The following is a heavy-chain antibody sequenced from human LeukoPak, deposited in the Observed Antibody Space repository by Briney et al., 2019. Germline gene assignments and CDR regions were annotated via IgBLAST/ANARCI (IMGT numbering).Heavy chain of an antibody. J-gene: IGHJ4*02. V-gene: IGHV1-2*02. CDR3: ARWGRGMVKQYYFDY. CDR2: INPNSGGT. Sequence: GASVKVSCKAFGYTFTRYYIHWVRQAPGQGLEWMGIINPNSGGTNYAQKFQGRVTVTRDTSISTAYMELSRLRSDDTAVYYCARWGRGMVKQYYFDYWGQGTLVTVSS. CDR1: GYTFTRYY. D-gene: IGHD5-18*01.